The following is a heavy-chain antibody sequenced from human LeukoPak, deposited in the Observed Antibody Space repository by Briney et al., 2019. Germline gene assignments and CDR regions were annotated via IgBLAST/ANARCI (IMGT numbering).Heavy chain of an antibody. Sequence: KPSETLSLTCTVSSGSISSSSYYWGWIRQPPGKGLEWIGRIYYSGSTYYNPSLKSRVTITVDTSKNQSSLKLSSVTAADTAVYYCARRPRYSSSWDTFDYWGQGSLVTVSS. V-gene: IGHV4-39*01. D-gene: IGHD6-13*01. CDR3: ARRPRYSSSWDTFDY. CDR1: SGSISSSSYY. CDR2: IYYSGST. J-gene: IGHJ4*02.